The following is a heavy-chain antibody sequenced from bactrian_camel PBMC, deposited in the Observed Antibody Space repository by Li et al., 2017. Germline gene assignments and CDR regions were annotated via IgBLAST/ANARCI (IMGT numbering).Heavy chain of an antibody. CDR2: VDTDGVTT. V-gene: IGHV3S1*01. CDR1: GFAPITYL. J-gene: IGHJ4*01. D-gene: IGHD4*01. CDR3: AAGRLGKSSIERLGVQNLAPFLSV. Sequence: HVQLVESGGGSVQAGGSLTLSCTASGFAPITYLMGWFRQAPGKEREGIAIVDTDGVTTYYADNLGGRFTISRDNAKTTLDPQMNSLQSEDTALYYCAAGRLGKSSIERLGVQNLAPFLSVWGPGTQVTVS.